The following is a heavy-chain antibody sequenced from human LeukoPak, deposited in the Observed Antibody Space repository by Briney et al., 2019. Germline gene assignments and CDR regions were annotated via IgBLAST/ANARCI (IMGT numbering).Heavy chain of an antibody. Sequence: ASVKVSCKASGYIFTYYYVHWVRQAPGQGLEWVGWINPNTGGTNFPQRFQGRVTMTRDTSSTTAYMDLSRLTSDDTAVYFCARALGFCSGGSCLQYYFDFWGQGTLVTVSS. CDR2: INPNTGGT. CDR1: GYIFTYYY. CDR3: ARALGFCSGGSCLQYYFDF. D-gene: IGHD2-15*01. V-gene: IGHV1-2*02. J-gene: IGHJ4*02.